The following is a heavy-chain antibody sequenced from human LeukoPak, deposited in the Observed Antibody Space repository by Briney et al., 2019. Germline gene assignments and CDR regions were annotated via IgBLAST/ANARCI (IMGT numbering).Heavy chain of an antibody. CDR3: ARGIVTGSPYYYYGLDV. V-gene: IGHV4-30-2*01. CDR1: GGSISRGGYS. D-gene: IGHD3-9*01. J-gene: IGHJ6*02. CDR2: LYHSGST. Sequence: SQTLSLTCAVSGGSISRGGYSWSWIRQPPGKGLEWIGYLYHSGSTYYNPSLKSRVTISIDWSKNQFSLNLNPVTAADTAMYYCARGIVTGSPYYYYGLDVWGQGTTVTVSS.